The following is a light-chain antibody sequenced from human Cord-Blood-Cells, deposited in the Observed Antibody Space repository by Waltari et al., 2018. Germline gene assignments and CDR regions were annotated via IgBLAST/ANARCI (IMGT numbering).Light chain of an antibody. CDR2: EGS. Sequence: QSALTQPASVSGSPGQSITISCTGTSSDVGSSNLVSWYQQHPAKAPKLIIYEGSKRPSGVSNRFSGSKSGNTASLTISGLQAEDEADYYCCSYAGSSTWVFGGGTKLTVL. V-gene: IGLV2-23*01. CDR1: SSDVGSSNL. CDR3: CSYAGSSTWV. J-gene: IGLJ3*02.